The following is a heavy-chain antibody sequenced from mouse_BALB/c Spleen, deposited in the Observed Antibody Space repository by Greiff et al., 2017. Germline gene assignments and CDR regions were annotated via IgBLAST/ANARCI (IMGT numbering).Heavy chain of an antibody. CDR3: ARRNWNYAMDY. CDR2: INPSTGYT. V-gene: IGHV1-7*01. J-gene: IGHJ4*01. Sequence: QVQLKESGAELAKPGASVKMSCKASGYTFTSSWMHWVKQRPGQGLEWIGYINPSTGYTEYNQKFKDKATLTADKSSSTAYMQLSSLTSEDSAVYYCARRNWNYAMDYWGQGTSVTVSS. D-gene: IGHD4-1*01. CDR1: GYTFTSSW.